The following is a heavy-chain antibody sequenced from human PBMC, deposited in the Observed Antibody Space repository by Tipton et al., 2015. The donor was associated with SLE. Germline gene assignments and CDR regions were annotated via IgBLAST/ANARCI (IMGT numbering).Heavy chain of an antibody. Sequence: SLRLSCAASGFTFSSYWMHWVRQAPGKGLVWVSRINSDESSTSYADSVKGRFTISRDNAKNSLYLQMNSLRAEDTAVYYCARGENWSDAFDIWGQGTMVTVSS. CDR1: GFTFSSYW. CDR3: ARGENWSDAFDI. CDR2: INSDESST. V-gene: IGHV3-74*01. D-gene: IGHD3-3*01. J-gene: IGHJ3*02.